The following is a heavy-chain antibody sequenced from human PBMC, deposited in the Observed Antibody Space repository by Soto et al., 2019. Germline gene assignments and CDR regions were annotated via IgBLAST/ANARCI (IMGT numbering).Heavy chain of an antibody. D-gene: IGHD6-19*01. CDR3: GREAAVAALDP. Sequence: QVQLVQSGAEVKKPGASVKVSCKASGYTFTSYGISWVRQAPGQGLEWMGWISAYNGNTNYAQKLQGRVTMTTDASSSTASMELRSLRSDDTAVYYCGREAAVAALDPWGQGTLVTVSS. V-gene: IGHV1-18*01. J-gene: IGHJ5*02. CDR2: ISAYNGNT. CDR1: GYTFTSYG.